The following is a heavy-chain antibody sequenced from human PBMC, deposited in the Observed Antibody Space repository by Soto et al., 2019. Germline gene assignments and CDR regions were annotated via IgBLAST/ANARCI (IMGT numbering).Heavy chain of an antibody. CDR2: IWYDGSNK. Sequence: GGSLRLSCAASGFTFSSYGMHWVRQAPGKGLEWVAVIWYDGSNKYYADSVKGRFTISRDNSKNTLYLQMNSLRAEDTAVYYCARPYSCSSYYYYGMDVWGQGTPVTVYS. CDR3: ARPYSCSSYYYYGMDV. CDR1: GFTFSSYG. D-gene: IGHD6-6*01. V-gene: IGHV3-33*01. J-gene: IGHJ6*02.